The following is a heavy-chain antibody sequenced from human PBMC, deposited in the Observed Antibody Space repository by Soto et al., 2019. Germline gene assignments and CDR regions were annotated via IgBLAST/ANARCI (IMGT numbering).Heavy chain of an antibody. V-gene: IGHV3-30-3*02. J-gene: IGHJ4*02. CDR2: ISYDGSNK. Sequence: GGSLRLSCAASGFTFSSYAMHWVRQAPGKGLEWEAVISYDGSNKYYADSVKGRFTISRDNSKNTLSLQMSSLRAEDTAVYYCAKTEQWLITYFDYWGQGTLVTVSS. D-gene: IGHD6-19*01. CDR3: AKTEQWLITYFDY. CDR1: GFTFSSYA.